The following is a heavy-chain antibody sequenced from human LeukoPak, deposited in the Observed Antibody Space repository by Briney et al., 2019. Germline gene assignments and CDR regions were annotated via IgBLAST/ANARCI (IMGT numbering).Heavy chain of an antibody. CDR3: ASALGGDYYDSRDWYFDL. J-gene: IGHJ2*01. CDR1: YSSISSYC. V-gene: IGHV4-59*08. Sequence: SETLSLTCTVSYSSISSYCWSWIRQPPGKGLEWIGCVYSSGRTNYNPSLKSRVTISVDTSKNQFSLKLSSVTAADTAVYYCASALGGDYYDSRDWYFDLWGRGTLVTVSS. D-gene: IGHD3-22*01. CDR2: VYSSGRT.